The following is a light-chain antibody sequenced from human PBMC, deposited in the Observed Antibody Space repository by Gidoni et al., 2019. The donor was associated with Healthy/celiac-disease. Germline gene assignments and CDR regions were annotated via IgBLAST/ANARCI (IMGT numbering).Light chain of an antibody. Sequence: DIPLTPSPSFLSASVGARVPINGRASKDIGSHRAWYQQKPGKAPKLLIYYAFLLQGWVPSSCSSSGAGTEFSLTISSLQPGDFATYYCQQANSHLALTFXGXTKVDI. CDR3: QQANSHLALT. CDR2: YAF. V-gene: IGKV1-9*01. CDR1: KDIGSH. J-gene: IGKJ4*01.